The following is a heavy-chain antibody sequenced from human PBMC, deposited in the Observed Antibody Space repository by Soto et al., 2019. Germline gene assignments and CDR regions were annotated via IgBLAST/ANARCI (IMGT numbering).Heavy chain of an antibody. Sequence: PSETLSLTCAVYGGSFSGYYWSWIRQPPGKGLEWIGEINHSGSTNYNPSLKSRVTISVDTSKNQFSLKLSSVTAADTAVYYCAKFQQLVRGRPNNWFDPWGQGTLVTVSS. CDR3: AKFQQLVRGRPNNWFDP. CDR1: GGSFSGYY. D-gene: IGHD6-13*01. CDR2: INHSGST. V-gene: IGHV4-34*01. J-gene: IGHJ5*02.